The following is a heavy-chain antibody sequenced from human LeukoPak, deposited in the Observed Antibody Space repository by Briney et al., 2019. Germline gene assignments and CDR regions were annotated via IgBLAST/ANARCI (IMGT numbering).Heavy chain of an antibody. V-gene: IGHV4-31*01. D-gene: IGHD3-10*01. J-gene: IGHJ4*02. CDR1: GGSISRGGYY. CDR3: ARGSPESYYFAY. CDR2: IYYTVCT. Sequence: SQTLSLLCTVSGGSISRGGYYWSWIRQHPGKGLEWFGYIYYTVCTYNNPSFQSQVTISVDASKNQCSLKLSSVAATDTAVYSGARGSPESYYFAYWGQGTLVTVSS.